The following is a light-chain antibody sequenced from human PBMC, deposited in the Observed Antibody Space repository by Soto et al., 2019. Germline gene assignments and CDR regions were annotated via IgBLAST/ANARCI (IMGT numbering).Light chain of an antibody. Sequence: EIVLTQSPGTLSSSPGERVTLSCRASQDVNNNQLAWYQQKPGQSPRLLIYGASSRAVGIPDRFSGSGSGTDFTLTISRLEPEDFAVYHCQQYGSSPVAFGPGTKVDIK. CDR1: QDVNNNQ. J-gene: IGKJ1*01. CDR2: GAS. CDR3: QQYGSSPVA. V-gene: IGKV3-20*01.